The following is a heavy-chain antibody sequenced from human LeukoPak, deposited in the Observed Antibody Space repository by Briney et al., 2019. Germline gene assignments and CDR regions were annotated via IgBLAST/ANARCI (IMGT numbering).Heavy chain of an antibody. CDR1: GFPFDDYG. CDR3: LRGDRRDY. V-gene: IGHV3-20*04. Sequence: GGSLRLSCAASGFPFDDYGMNWVRQVPGKGLEWVSGINWNGGSTGYADSVKGRFTISRDNAKDSLYLQMNSLRVEDTAVYYCLRGDRRDYWGQGTLVTVSS. CDR2: INWNGGST. J-gene: IGHJ4*02.